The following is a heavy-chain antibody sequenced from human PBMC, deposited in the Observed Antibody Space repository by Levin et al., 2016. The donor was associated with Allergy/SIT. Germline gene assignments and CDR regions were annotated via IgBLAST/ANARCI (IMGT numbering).Heavy chain of an antibody. V-gene: IGHV3-48*02. J-gene: IGHJ4*02. CDR1: GFTFNSYS. D-gene: IGHD4-17*01. CDR3: ARDLYGDYAFDY. Sequence: GGSLRLSCVASGFTFNSYSMNWVRQAPGEGLEWVSYISSSGSTIYYADSVKGRFTISRDSARNSLYLQMSSLRDEDTAVYYCARDLYGDYAFDYWGRGTLVTVSS. CDR2: ISSSGSTI.